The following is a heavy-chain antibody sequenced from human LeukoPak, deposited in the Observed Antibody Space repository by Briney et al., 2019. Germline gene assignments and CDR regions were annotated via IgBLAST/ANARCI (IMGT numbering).Heavy chain of an antibody. V-gene: IGHV4-39*07. J-gene: IGHJ6*02. Sequence: PSETLSLTCTVSGGSISSSSYYWGWIRQPPGKGLEWIGSIYYSGSTYYNPSLKSRVTISVDTSKNQFSLKLSSVTAADTAVYYCARVRYSYGPSYYYYYGMDVWGQGTTVTVSS. CDR1: GGSISSSSYY. CDR3: ARVRYSYGPSYYYYYGMDV. CDR2: IYYSGST. D-gene: IGHD5-18*01.